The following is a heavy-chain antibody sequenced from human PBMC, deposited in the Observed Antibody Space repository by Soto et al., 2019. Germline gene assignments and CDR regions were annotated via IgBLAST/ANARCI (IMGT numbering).Heavy chain of an antibody. J-gene: IGHJ4*02. Sequence: EASVKVSCKASGFTFTTYFIHWVRQAPGQGLEWMGIINPSGVASSYAQKFQGRVAMTRDTSTSTVYMELSNLTSDDTAVYYCARSGDYDFWSPDYWGQGTLVTVS. V-gene: IGHV1-46*01. CDR2: INPSGVAS. CDR3: ARSGDYDFWSPDY. CDR1: GFTFTTYF. D-gene: IGHD3-3*01.